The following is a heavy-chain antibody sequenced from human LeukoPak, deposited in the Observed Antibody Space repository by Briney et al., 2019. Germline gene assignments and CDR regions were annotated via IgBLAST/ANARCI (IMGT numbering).Heavy chain of an antibody. CDR2: ISAYNGNT. J-gene: IGHJ4*02. CDR1: GYTFTSYG. CDR3: ARSAAVAGTYPPVDY. V-gene: IGHV1-18*01. Sequence: ASVKVSCKASGYTFTSYGISWVRQAPGQGLEWMGWISAYNGNTNYAQKLQGRVTMTTDTSTSTAYMELGSLRSDDTAVYYCARSAAVAGTYPPVDYWGQGTLVTVSS. D-gene: IGHD6-19*01.